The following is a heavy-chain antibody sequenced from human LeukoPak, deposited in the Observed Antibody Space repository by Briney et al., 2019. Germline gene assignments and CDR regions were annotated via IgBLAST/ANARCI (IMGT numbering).Heavy chain of an antibody. V-gene: IGHV3-53*01. Sequence: GGSLRLSCAASRFTVSSNYMSWVRQAPGKGLEWVSVIYSGGSTYYADSVKGRFTISRDNSKNTLYLQMNSLRAEDTAVYYCARGGGSGYSYGYGYWGQGTLVTVSS. D-gene: IGHD5-18*01. CDR3: ARGGGSGYSYGYGY. CDR1: RFTVSSNY. CDR2: IYSGGST. J-gene: IGHJ4*02.